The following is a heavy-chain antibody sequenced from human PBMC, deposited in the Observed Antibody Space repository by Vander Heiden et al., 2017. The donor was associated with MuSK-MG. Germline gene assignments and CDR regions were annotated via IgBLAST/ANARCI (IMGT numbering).Heavy chain of an antibody. V-gene: IGHV4-39*07. CDR2: VHYSGTT. CDR1: GDSISNNNYY. CDR3: ARRVILMTAVTTSHFDY. Sequence: QLQLQESGPGLVKPSDTLSLTCTVSGDSISNNNYYWDWIRQAPGKGLEWIGTVHYSGTTYYKPSLKSRLTMSVDTSKHQFSLRLSSVTAADTAVYYCARRVILMTAVTTSHFDYWGQGSPVTVSS. D-gene: IGHD4-17*01. J-gene: IGHJ4*02.